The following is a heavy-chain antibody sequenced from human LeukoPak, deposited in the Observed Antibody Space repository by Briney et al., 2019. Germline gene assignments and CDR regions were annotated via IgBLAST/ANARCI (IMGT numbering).Heavy chain of an antibody. CDR2: IHYNGIT. V-gene: IGHV4-59*08. Sequence: SETLSLTCAVSGSMYNYYWSWIRQPPGKGLEWIGYIHYNGITNYSPSLKSRVTMSLDTSKNQVSLKLNSVSAADTAVYYCARHISSGGTYAHFDYWGQGTLVTVSS. D-gene: IGHD1-26*01. CDR1: GSMYNYY. CDR3: ARHISSGGTYAHFDY. J-gene: IGHJ4*02.